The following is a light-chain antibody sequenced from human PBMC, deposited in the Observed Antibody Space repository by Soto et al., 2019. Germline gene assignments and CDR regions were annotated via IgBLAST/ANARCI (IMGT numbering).Light chain of an antibody. CDR2: KDS. CDR1: ALPKQY. CDR3: QSVDSSGTYV. J-gene: IGLJ1*01. V-gene: IGLV3-25*03. Sequence: SSELTQPPSVSVSPGQTARITCSGDALPKQYAYWYQQKPGQAPVLVIYKDSERPSGIPERFSGSSSGTTVTLTIRGVQAEDEADYYCQSVDSSGTYVFGTGTKLTVL.